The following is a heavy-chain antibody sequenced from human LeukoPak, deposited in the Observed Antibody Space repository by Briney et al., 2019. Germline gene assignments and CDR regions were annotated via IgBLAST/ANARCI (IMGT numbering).Heavy chain of an antibody. CDR3: ARQIHGSGSYYKIYYYYGMDV. D-gene: IGHD3-10*01. CDR1: GFTFSSSA. Sequence: GRSLRLSCAASGFTFSSSAMHWVRQAPDKGLEWVAVISYDGSNKYYADSVKGRFTISRDNSKNTLYLQMNSLRAEDTAVYYCARQIHGSGSYYKIYYYYGMDVWGQGTTVTVSS. V-gene: IGHV3-30-3*01. CDR2: ISYDGSNK. J-gene: IGHJ6*02.